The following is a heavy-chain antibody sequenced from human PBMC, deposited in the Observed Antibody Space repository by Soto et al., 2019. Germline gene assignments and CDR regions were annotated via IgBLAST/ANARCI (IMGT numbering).Heavy chain of an antibody. V-gene: IGHV3-23*01. CDR3: AKDLIYTAAGTFGYFDY. J-gene: IGHJ4*02. D-gene: IGHD6-13*01. CDR1: GFTFSDYY. Sequence: PGGSLSLSCAASGFTFSDYYMSWIRQAPGKGLEWVSSISGSGGSTYYADSVKGRFTISRDNSKNTLYLQMNSLRAEDTAVYYCAKDLIYTAAGTFGYFDYWGQGTLVTVSS. CDR2: ISGSGGST.